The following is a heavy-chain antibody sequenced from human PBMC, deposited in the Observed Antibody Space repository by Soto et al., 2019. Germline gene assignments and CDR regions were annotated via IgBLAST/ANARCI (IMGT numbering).Heavy chain of an antibody. CDR3: ARGHYFWSGPLYDALAI. CDR2: IKQDGSEK. D-gene: IGHD3-3*01. V-gene: IGHV3-7*03. CDR1: GFTFSSYW. J-gene: IGHJ3*02. Sequence: PGGYLRLSCAASGFTFSSYWMSWVRQAPGKELEWVANIKQDGSEKYYVDSVKGRFTISRDNAKNSLYLQMNSLRAEDTAVYYCARGHYFWSGPLYDALAIWGQGTMVTASS.